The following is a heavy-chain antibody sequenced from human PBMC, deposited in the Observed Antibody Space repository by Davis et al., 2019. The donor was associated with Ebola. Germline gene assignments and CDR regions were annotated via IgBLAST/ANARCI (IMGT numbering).Heavy chain of an antibody. V-gene: IGHV3-23*01. CDR2: ISDSGGRT. CDR3: AKEYDYGDYVGTFHY. CDR1: GFTFRRHA. Sequence: GGSLRLSCAASGFTFRRHAMTWVRQAPGKGLEWVAAISDSGGRTYYADSVKGRFTISRDNSKNTVYVQMNSLRAEDTAVYHCAKEYDYGDYVGTFHYWGQGTLVTVSS. J-gene: IGHJ4*02. D-gene: IGHD4-17*01.